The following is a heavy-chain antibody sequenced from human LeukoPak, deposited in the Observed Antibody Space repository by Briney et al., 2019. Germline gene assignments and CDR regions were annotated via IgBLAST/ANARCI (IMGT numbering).Heavy chain of an antibody. Sequence: GGSLRLSCAASGFTFTTYGMIWVRQAPGKGLEWVSGISGSGSNTYYADSAKGRLTSSRDSSKKTVYLQMNSLRAEDTAVYYCAKNGEPYYYMDVWGKGTTVTVSS. V-gene: IGHV3-23*01. D-gene: IGHD1-14*01. CDR2: ISGSGSNT. J-gene: IGHJ6*03. CDR1: GFTFTTYG. CDR3: AKNGEPYYYMDV.